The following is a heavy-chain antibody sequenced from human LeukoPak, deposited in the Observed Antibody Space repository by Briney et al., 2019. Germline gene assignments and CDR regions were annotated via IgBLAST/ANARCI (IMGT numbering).Heavy chain of an antibody. V-gene: IGHV1-8*01. Sequence: ASVKVSCKASGYTFTSYDINWVRQATGQGLEWMGWMNPNSGNTGYAQKFQGRVTMTRNTSISTAYMELSSLRSEDTAVYYCARVVVVPAANYYYYYYGMDVWGQGTTVTVSS. D-gene: IGHD2-2*01. CDR1: GYTFTSYD. CDR2: MNPNSGNT. J-gene: IGHJ6*02. CDR3: ARVVVVPAANYYYYYYGMDV.